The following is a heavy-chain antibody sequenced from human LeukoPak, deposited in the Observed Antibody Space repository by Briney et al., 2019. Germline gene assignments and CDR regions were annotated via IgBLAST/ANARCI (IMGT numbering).Heavy chain of an antibody. CDR1: GFTFSSYA. J-gene: IGHJ4*02. CDR2: ISGRAGST. D-gene: IGHD6-19*01. Sequence: PGGSLRLSCAASGFTFSSYAMNWVRQAPGKGLEWVSAISGRAGSTSYADSVKGRFTIPRDNSKNTLYLQMNSLRAEDTAVYYCAKDGVAGKIMYYFDYWGQGTLVTVSS. V-gene: IGHV3-23*01. CDR3: AKDGVAGKIMYYFDY.